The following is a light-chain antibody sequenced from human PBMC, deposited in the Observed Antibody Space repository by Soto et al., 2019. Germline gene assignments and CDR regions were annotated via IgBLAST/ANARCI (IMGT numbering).Light chain of an antibody. V-gene: IGKV4-1*01. CDR3: QQYDSAPWA. CDR1: QPVLSRSNNKNY. J-gene: IGKJ1*01. Sequence: DIVMTQSPDSLAVSLGERATINCKSSQPVLSRSNNKNYLSWYQQKPGQPPKLLISWASTRESGVPDRFSVSGSGTDFTLTISTLQAEDVAVYYCQQYDSAPWAFGQGTKVEIQ. CDR2: WAS.